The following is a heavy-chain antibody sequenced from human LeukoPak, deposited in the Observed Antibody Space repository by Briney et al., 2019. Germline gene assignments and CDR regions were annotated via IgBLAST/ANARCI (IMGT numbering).Heavy chain of an antibody. CDR3: ARGYDSSGYYPGALDY. Sequence: GGSLRLSCAASGVTFSSYGSYSMTWVRQATGEGLEWFSSISVRSSHIYYVDSVKGRFTISRDNAKNSLYLQMNSLRAEDTAVYYCARGYDSSGYYPGALDYWGQGTLVTVST. D-gene: IGHD3-22*01. J-gene: IGHJ4*02. CDR2: ISVRSSHI. CDR1: GVTFSSYGSYS. V-gene: IGHV3-21*01.